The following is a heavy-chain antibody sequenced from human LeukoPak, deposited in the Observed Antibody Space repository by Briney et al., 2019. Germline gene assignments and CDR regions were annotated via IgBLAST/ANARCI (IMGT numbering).Heavy chain of an antibody. Sequence: PSETLSLTCTVSGVSISSYYWSWIRQPPGKGLEWIGYIYYSENTNYNSSLKSRVTISEDTSKNQFSLNLTSVTAADTAVYYCAGGNFYDSSGYPYHFHYWGQGTLVTDPS. V-gene: IGHV4-59*01. J-gene: IGHJ4*02. CDR2: IYYSENT. CDR3: AGGNFYDSSGYPYHFHY. CDR1: GVSISSYY. D-gene: IGHD3-22*01.